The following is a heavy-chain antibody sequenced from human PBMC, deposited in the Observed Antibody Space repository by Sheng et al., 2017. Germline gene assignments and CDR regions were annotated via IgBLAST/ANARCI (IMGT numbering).Heavy chain of an antibody. CDR3: ARDMDDYVWGSYRYFDY. J-gene: IGHJ4*02. CDR2: ISAYNGNT. D-gene: IGHD3-16*02. V-gene: IGHV1-18*01. Sequence: QVQLVQSGAEVKKPGASVKVSCKASGYTFTSYGISWVRQAPGQGLEWMGWISAYNGNTNYAQKLQGRVTMTTDTSTSTAYMELRSLRSDDTAVYYCARDMDDYVWGSYRYFDYWGQGTLVTVSS. CDR1: GYTFTSYG.